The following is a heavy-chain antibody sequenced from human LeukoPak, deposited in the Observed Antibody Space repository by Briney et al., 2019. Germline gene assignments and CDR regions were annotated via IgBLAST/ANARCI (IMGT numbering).Heavy chain of an antibody. CDR1: GFTFSSYA. V-gene: IGHV3-30-3*01. D-gene: IGHD3-16*02. Sequence: HTGGSLRLSCAASGFTFSSYAMHWVRQAPGKGLEWVAVISYDGSNKYYADSVKGRFTISRDNSKNTLYLQMNSLRAEDTAVYYCARGVRASLDYWGQGTLVTVSS. CDR3: ARGVRASLDY. J-gene: IGHJ4*02. CDR2: ISYDGSNK.